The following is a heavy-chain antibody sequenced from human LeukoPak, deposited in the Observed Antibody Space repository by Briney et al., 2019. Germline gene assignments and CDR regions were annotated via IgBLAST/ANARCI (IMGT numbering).Heavy chain of an antibody. CDR1: GFTFNNYA. CDR2: ISDSGRAT. D-gene: IGHD2-2*01. V-gene: IGHV3-23*01. CDR3: ARHDSFMPY. J-gene: IGHJ4*02. Sequence: GGSLRLSYAASGFTFNNYAISWVRQAPGKGLEWVSGISDSGRATYYTDSVRGRCTISRDNSKNTVYLQMSNLRAEDTAVYFCARHDSFMPYWGQGSLVTVSS.